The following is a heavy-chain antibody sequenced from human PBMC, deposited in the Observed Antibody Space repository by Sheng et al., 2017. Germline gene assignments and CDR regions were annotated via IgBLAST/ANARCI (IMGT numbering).Heavy chain of an antibody. CDR2: ISGSGVTT. Sequence: EVQLVASGEAWYSLGGPVRLSCAASGFTFSNYGLSWVRQAPGKGLEWVSVISGSGVTTHYADSVEGRFTISRDNSKSTLYLQVNSLRVEDTAVYYCAKHRGMRVPGHDDAFDIWGQGTMVTVSS. V-gene: IGHV3-23*04. J-gene: IGHJ3*02. CDR3: AKHRGMRVPGHDDAFDI. D-gene: IGHD3-16*01. CDR1: GFTFSNYG.